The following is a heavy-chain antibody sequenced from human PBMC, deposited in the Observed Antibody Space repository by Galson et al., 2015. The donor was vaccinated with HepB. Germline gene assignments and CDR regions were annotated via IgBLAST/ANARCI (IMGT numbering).Heavy chain of an antibody. D-gene: IGHD3-16*01. J-gene: IGHJ3*01. CDR1: GFNFNVYS. V-gene: IGHV3-21*05. Sequence: SLRLSCAASGFNFNVYSMNWVRQAPGKGLEWISYITSTSSFIYYADSVKGRFTISRDNSKNILYLQLDTLRGEDTAMYYCAKESFESNVGDSFDVWSQGTMVTVSS. CDR2: ITSTSSFI. CDR3: AKESFESNVGDSFDV.